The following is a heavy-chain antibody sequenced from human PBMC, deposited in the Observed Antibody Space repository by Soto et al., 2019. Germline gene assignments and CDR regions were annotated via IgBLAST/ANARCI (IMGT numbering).Heavy chain of an antibody. CDR2: TYQSGSA. J-gene: IGHJ6*02. V-gene: IGHV4-30-2*06. CDR3: ARDYYGMDV. CDR1: GGSISSGGYS. Sequence: SETLSLTCTVSGGSISSGGYSWTWIRQSPGKGLEWIGYTYQSGSAYYNPSLKSRVTISVDRSKDQFSLNLTSVTAADTAVYYCARDYYGMDVWGQGTTVTVS.